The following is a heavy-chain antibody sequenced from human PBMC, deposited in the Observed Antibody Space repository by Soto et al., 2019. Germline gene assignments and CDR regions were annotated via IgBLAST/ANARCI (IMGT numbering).Heavy chain of an antibody. CDR2: ISWNSGSI. CDR1: GFTFDDYA. D-gene: IGHD6-13*01. CDR3: AKIAAAGSWYYYMDV. V-gene: IGHV3-9*01. J-gene: IGHJ6*03. Sequence: EVQLVESGGGLVQPGRSLRLSCAASGFTFDDYAMHWVRQAPGKGLEWVSGISWNSGSIGYADSVKGRFTISRDNAKNSLYLQMNSLRAEDTALYYCAKIAAAGSWYYYMDVWGKGTTVTVSS.